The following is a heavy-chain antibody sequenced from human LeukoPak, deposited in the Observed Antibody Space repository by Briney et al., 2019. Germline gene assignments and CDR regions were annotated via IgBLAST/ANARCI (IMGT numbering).Heavy chain of an antibody. V-gene: IGHV3-48*03. CDR2: ISDSGTSI. D-gene: IGHD6-19*01. CDR1: GFTLSSYE. Sequence: GGSLRLSCAASGFTLSSYEMNWVRQAPGKGLEWVSYISDSGTSIKYADSVRGRFTISRDNAKNSLYLQMNSLRAEDTAVYYCVRDHSGWSLDPWGQGTLVTVSS. CDR3: VRDHSGWSLDP. J-gene: IGHJ5*02.